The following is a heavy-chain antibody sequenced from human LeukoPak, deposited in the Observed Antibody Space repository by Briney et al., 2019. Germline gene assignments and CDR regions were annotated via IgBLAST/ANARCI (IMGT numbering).Heavy chain of an antibody. CDR1: GFTFSSYW. Sequence: GGSLRLSCAASGFTFSSYWMSWVRQAPGMGLEWVANIKKDGSEKSYVDSVKGRFTISRDNAKNSLYLQMNSLRAEDTAVYYCARGKEYFDWLLRAYYFDYWGQGALVIVSS. CDR3: ARGKEYFDWLLRAYYFDY. J-gene: IGHJ4*02. CDR2: IKKDGSEK. V-gene: IGHV3-7*01. D-gene: IGHD3-9*01.